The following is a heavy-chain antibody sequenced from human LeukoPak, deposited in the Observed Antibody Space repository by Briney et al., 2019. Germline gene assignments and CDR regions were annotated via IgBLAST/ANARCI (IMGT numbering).Heavy chain of an antibody. CDR2: INGSGGNT. Sequence: PGGSLRLSCAASGFTFSSYWMSWVRQAPGKGLEWVSVINGSGGNTNYADSVKGRFTISRDNSKNTLYLQMNSLRAEDTAAYYCAKDRENYNFWSGYYNFDYWGQGTLVTVSS. D-gene: IGHD3-3*01. CDR3: AKDRENYNFWSGYYNFDY. CDR1: GFTFSSYW. J-gene: IGHJ4*02. V-gene: IGHV3-23*01.